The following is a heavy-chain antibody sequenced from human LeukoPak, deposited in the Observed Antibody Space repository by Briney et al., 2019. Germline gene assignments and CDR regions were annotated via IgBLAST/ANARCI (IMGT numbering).Heavy chain of an antibody. Sequence: GGSLRLSCAASGFTFSTYSINWVRQSPGKGLEWLSYISSSSSTIYYADSVKGRLTISRDNAKDSLYLQMNSLRAEDTAVYYCARDSSGFPHDYWGQGTLVTVSS. CDR3: ARDSSGFPHDY. CDR2: ISSSSSTI. J-gene: IGHJ4*02. V-gene: IGHV3-48*01. CDR1: GFTFSTYS. D-gene: IGHD3-22*01.